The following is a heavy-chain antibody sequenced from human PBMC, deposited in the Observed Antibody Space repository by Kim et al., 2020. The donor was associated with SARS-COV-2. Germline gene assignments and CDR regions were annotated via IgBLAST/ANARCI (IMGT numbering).Heavy chain of an antibody. D-gene: IGHD1-26*01. Sequence: SETLSLTCTVSGDFISNQNSYWVRVRQPPGKGLEWIGNIYYFGSTAYNSSLKSRLTISLDTSKNLFSLNLTSLTAADTAVYFCVRQSRLGKWEHFDFWGQGTLVTVSS. J-gene: IGHJ4*02. CDR2: IYYFGST. V-gene: IGHV4-39*01. CDR1: GDFISNQNSY. CDR3: VRQSRLGKWEHFDF.